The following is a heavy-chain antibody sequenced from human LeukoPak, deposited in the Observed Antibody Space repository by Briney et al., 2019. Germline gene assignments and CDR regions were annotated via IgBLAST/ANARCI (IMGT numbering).Heavy chain of an antibody. Sequence: GASVKVSCKASGYTFTGYYMHWVRQAPGQGLEWMGWINPNSGGTNYAQKFQGRVTMTRDTSISTAYMELSRLRSDDTAVYYCARGGYSSTLKLWFDPWGQGTLVTVSS. V-gene: IGHV1-2*02. J-gene: IGHJ5*02. CDR2: INPNSGGT. D-gene: IGHD6-6*01. CDR3: ARGGYSSTLKLWFDP. CDR1: GYTFTGYY.